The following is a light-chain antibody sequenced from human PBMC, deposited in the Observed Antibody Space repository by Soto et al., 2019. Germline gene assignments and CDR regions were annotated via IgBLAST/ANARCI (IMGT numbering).Light chain of an antibody. CDR3: CSYAGSSNVV. CDR1: SSDVGSYNL. CDR2: EGS. V-gene: IGLV2-23*01. Sequence: QSALTQPASVSGSPGQSITISCTGTSSDVGSYNLVSWYQHHPGNTPKLMIYEGSRRPSGVSDRFSGSKSGNTASLTISGLQAEDEADYYCCSYAGSSNVVFGGGTKLTVL. J-gene: IGLJ2*01.